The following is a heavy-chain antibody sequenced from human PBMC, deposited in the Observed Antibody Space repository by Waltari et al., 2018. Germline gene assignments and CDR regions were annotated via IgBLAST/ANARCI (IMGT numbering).Heavy chain of an antibody. J-gene: IGHJ4*02. D-gene: IGHD3-3*01. CDR3: ATSNFYPPFDF. V-gene: IGHV4-61*02. CDR1: GGSITSRNYY. CDR2: TYIAGTT. Sequence: VQLQESGPGMVKPSETLSLPCSVSGGSITSRNYYWNWIRPSAEKGLQWIGRTYIAGTTTYNPSLESRVTISMDTSQNHFSLRLNSVTAADTAVYYCATSNFYPPFDFWGQGALVIVSS.